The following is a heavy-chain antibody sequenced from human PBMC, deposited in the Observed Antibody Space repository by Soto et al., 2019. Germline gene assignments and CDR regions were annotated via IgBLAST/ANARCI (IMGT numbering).Heavy chain of an antibody. CDR3: ATQALMSSHPGVGATYFDR. V-gene: IGHV1-24*01. CDR2: FEPEDGEI. CDR1: GKTLSEAS. D-gene: IGHD3-3*01. Sequence: ASVKVSCKVYGKTLSEASIHWVRQAPGIGLEWMGGFEPEDGEIVYAQIFEGRVTMTEDTSTDTAYMEVSSLRSEDTAVYYCATQALMSSHPGVGATYFDRWGQAXLVTVYS. J-gene: IGHJ4*02.